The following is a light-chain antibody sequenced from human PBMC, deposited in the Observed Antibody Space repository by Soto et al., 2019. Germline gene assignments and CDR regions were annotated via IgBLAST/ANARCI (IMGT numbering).Light chain of an antibody. CDR1: SSDVGGYNY. J-gene: IGLJ1*01. CDR2: EVS. V-gene: IGLV2-14*01. CDR3: SSYTSSSTLV. Sequence: QSVLTQPASVSGSPGQSITISCTGTSSDVGGYNYVSWHQQHPGKAPKLMIYEVSNRPSGVSNRFSSSKSGNTASLTISGLQAEDEANYYCSSYTSSSTLVFGTGTKVTVL.